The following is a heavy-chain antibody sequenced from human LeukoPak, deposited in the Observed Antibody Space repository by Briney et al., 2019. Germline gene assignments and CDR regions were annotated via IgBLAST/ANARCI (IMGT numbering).Heavy chain of an antibody. D-gene: IGHD1-1*01. CDR2: IYYSGST. Sequence: KPSETLSLTCAISVGSISSYYWSWIRQPPGKGLEWIGYIYYSGSTNYNPSLKSRVTISVDTSKNQFSLKLSSVSAADTAVYYCARRKYVRYAFDSCGQGTLVTVSS. CDR1: VGSISSYY. V-gene: IGHV4-59*08. J-gene: IGHJ4*02. CDR3: ARRKYVRYAFDS.